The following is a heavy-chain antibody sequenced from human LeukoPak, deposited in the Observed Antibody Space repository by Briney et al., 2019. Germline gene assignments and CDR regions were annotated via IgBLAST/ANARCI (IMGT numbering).Heavy chain of an antibody. D-gene: IGHD1-26*01. CDR3: ARARYRYSGSHARAFDI. CDR1: GYTFTSYD. V-gene: IGHV1-8*03. J-gene: IGHJ3*02. Sequence: ASVKVSCKASGYTFTSYDINWVRQATGQGLEWMGWMNPNSGNTGYAQKFQGRVTITRNTSISTAYMELSSLRSEDTAVYYCARARYRYSGSHARAFDIWGQGTMVTVSS. CDR2: MNPNSGNT.